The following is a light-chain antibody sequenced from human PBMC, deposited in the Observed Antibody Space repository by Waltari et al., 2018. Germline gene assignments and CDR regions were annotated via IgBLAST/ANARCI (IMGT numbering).Light chain of an antibody. CDR1: ILSTYY. J-gene: IGLJ2*01. Sequence: SSDLTQDPDVSVALGQTVRITCPGDILSTYYGNWFRQNPGKAPELLIYGKNNRPSGIPDRFSASSSENTASLIITGAQAEDEADYYCSSRELSGHVVFGGGTRLTVL. V-gene: IGLV3-19*01. CDR3: SSRELSGHVV. CDR2: GKN.